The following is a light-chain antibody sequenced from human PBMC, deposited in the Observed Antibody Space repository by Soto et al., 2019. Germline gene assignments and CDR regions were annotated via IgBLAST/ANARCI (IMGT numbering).Light chain of an antibody. Sequence: EIVMTQSPATLSVSPGEGATLSCRASQSCSTNLAWYQQIPGQAPRLLIYAASIRATGIPARFSASGSGTEFTLTISSLQSEDFAVYYCQQYDNWPLTFGQGTRLEIK. J-gene: IGKJ5*01. V-gene: IGKV3-15*01. CDR1: QSCSTN. CDR2: AAS. CDR3: QQYDNWPLT.